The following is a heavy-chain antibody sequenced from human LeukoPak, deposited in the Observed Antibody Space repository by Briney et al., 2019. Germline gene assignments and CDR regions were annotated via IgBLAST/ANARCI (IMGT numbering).Heavy chain of an antibody. D-gene: IGHD5-18*01. Sequence: SQTLSLTCAISGDSVSINSAAWNWIRQSPSRGPEWLGRTYQRSKWYNDYAVSAKSRITINPDISKNQFSLQLNSVTPEDTAVYYCARGGYSYGLEGIVDYWGQGTLVTVSS. J-gene: IGHJ4*02. CDR1: GDSVSINSAA. CDR3: ARGGYSYGLEGIVDY. V-gene: IGHV6-1*01. CDR2: TYQRSKWYN.